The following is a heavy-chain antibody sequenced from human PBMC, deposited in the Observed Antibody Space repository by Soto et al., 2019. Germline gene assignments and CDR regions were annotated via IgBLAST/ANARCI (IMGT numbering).Heavy chain of an antibody. V-gene: IGHV3-23*01. CDR1: GFTFSSYA. J-gene: IGHJ4*02. D-gene: IGHD4-17*01. CDR3: AKDYYGDYFKHFDY. Sequence: GGSLRLSCAASGFTFSSYAMRWVRQAPGKGLEWVSAISGSGGSTYYADSVKGRFTISRDNSKNTLYLQMNSLRAEDTAVYYCAKDYYGDYFKHFDYWGQGTLVTVSS. CDR2: ISGSGGST.